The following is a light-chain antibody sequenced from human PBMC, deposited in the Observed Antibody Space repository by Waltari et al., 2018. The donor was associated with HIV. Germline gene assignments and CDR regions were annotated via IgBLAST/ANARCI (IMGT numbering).Light chain of an antibody. CDR3: AAWDASLSAWV. J-gene: IGLJ3*02. V-gene: IGLV1-47*01. CDR1: SSNLGGNY. CDR2: KNN. Sequence: HSVLTQPPSASGTPGQRVTISCSGSSSNLGGNYVHYSQQLPGTAPKLLIYKNNQRPSGVPDRFSGSKSGTSASLAISGLRSEDEADYYCAAWDASLSAWVFGGGTKLTVL.